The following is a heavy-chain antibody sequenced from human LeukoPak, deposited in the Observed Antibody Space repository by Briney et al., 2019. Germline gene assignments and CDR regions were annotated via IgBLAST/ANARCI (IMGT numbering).Heavy chain of an antibody. CDR2: FSSTGST. D-gene: IGHD5-18*01. J-gene: IGHJ4*02. CDR1: GGSLNSYY. CDR3: ARANTAMSV. Sequence: SETLSLTRTVSGGSLNSYYWSWIRQPPGKGLELIAYFSSTGSTNYNPSLKSRVTISVDTSKNQFSLKLSSVTAADTAVYYCARANTAMSVWGQGTLVTVSS. V-gene: IGHV4-59*01.